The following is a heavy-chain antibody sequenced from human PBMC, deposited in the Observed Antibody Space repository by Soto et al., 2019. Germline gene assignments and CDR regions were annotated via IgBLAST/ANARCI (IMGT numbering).Heavy chain of an antibody. Sequence: EEQLVESGGDFVQPGRSLRLSCTPSGFTFDDDAINWFRQAPGKGLEWVGFIRAKKYGGTSQYAASVKGRFTISRDDSKNVASLEMNSLKIGDTALDVCARGLITLDVWGKGTTVIVSS. CDR2: IRAKKYGGTS. J-gene: IGHJ6*04. V-gene: IGHV3-49*03. D-gene: IGHD2-21*01. CDR1: GFTFDDDA. CDR3: ARGLITLDV.